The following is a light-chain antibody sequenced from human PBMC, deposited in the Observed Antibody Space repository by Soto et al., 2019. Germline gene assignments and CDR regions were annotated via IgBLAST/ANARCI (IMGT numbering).Light chain of an antibody. Sequence: SYELTQPPSVSVAPEKTARLTCGGDNIGSKRVHWYRQKPGQAPVLVIYYDSDRPSGIPERFSGTNSGNTATLTINRVEAGDEADYYCQVWDITTDHDVFGTGTKVTVL. CDR1: NIGSKR. CDR2: YDS. J-gene: IGLJ1*01. CDR3: QVWDITTDHDV. V-gene: IGLV3-21*04.